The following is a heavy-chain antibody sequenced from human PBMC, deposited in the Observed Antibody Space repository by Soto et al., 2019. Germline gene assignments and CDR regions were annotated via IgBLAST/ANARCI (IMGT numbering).Heavy chain of an antibody. V-gene: IGHV3-30*18. Sequence: GVSLRRSWAASGFTFRNYGMHWVRQGPGKRLEWVAFISYDGSNKYYADSVKGRLTMSRDNSKNTLFLQMNSLRAEDTAVSFCAKEYCISTSCYTTDAVDIWGQGKMVIV. CDR3: AKEYCISTSCYTTDAVDI. D-gene: IGHD2-2*01. J-gene: IGHJ3*02. CDR2: ISYDGSNK. CDR1: GFTFRNYG.